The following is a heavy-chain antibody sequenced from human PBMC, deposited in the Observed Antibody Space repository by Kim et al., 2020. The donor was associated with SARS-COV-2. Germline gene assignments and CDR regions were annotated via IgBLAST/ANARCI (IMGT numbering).Heavy chain of an antibody. V-gene: IGHV3-64D*06. J-gene: IGHJ4*02. CDR3: VKYRRSYGAVH. CDR2: TTRSGGDS. Sequence: GGSLRLSCSGSGFTFSEFAMHWVRRSPGRGLEFVAATTRSGGDSYYRDSVEGRFSAYRDNSRSMLYLQMNNVRPEDTAIYYCVKYRRSYGAVHWGQGTLVLVSS. CDR1: GFTFSEFA. D-gene: IGHD3-16*01.